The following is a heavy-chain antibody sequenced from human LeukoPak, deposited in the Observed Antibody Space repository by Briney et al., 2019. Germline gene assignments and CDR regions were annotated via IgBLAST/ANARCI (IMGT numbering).Heavy chain of an antibody. J-gene: IGHJ4*02. Sequence: GGSLRLSCAASGFTFSSYGMHWVRQAPGKGLEWVAVIWYDGSNKYYADSVKGRFTISRDNSKNTLYLQMNSLRAEDTAVYYCAIGDLGGGLSDYWGQGTLVTVSS. CDR2: IWYDGSNK. CDR3: AIGDLGGGLSDY. V-gene: IGHV3-33*01. D-gene: IGHD2/OR15-2a*01. CDR1: GFTFSSYG.